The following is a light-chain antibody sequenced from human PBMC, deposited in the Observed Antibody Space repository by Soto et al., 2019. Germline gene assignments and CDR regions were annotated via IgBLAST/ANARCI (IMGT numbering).Light chain of an antibody. CDR3: QQSYSTPVYT. V-gene: IGKV1-39*01. CDR1: QSISSY. Sequence: DLLMTQSPSSLSASVGDRVTITCRASQSISSYLNWYQQKPGKAPKLLIYAASSLQSGVPSRFSGSASGTDFTLTISSLQPEDFATYYCQQSYSTPVYTFGQGTKLEIK. J-gene: IGKJ2*01. CDR2: AAS.